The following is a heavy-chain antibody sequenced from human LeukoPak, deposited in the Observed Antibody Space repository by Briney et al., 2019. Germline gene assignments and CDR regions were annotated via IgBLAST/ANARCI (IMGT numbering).Heavy chain of an antibody. CDR3: TTEFKELGSFFYFYYMDV. CDR1: GFTFSNAG. V-gene: IGHV3-15*01. CDR2: IKTKSEGGTT. J-gene: IGHJ6*03. D-gene: IGHD3-10*01. Sequence: PGGSLRLSCTASGFTFSNAGMNWVRQAPGKGLEWVGRIKTKSEGGTTDYAAPAKGRFTISRDDSKNALFLQMDSLKSDDTAMYYCTTEFKELGSFFYFYYMDVWGTGTTVTISS.